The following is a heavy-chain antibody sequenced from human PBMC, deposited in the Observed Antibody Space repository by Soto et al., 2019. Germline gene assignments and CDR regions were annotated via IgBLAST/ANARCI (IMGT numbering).Heavy chain of an antibody. CDR3: ARDLTPLNYDFWSGYTLVV. V-gene: IGHV1-69*04. CDR1: GATFRSYT. CDR2: IIPILGIA. D-gene: IGHD3-3*01. J-gene: IGHJ6*04. Sequence: ASSVKVSCRPSGATFRSYTITWVRQAPGQGLEWMGRIIPILGIANYAQKFQGRVTITADKSTSTAYMELSSLRSEDTAVYYCARDLTPLNYDFWSGYTLVVWGKGTTVTVSS.